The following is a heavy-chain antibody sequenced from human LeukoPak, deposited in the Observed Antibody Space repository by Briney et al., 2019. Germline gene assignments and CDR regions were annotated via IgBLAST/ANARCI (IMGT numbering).Heavy chain of an antibody. CDR1: GYSFTTYW. D-gene: IGHD2-15*01. CDR2: IYPGDSDT. CDR3: ARARYCSGGSCYAEY. J-gene: IGHJ4*02. V-gene: IGHV5-51*01. Sequence: KPGESLKISCKGSGYSFTTYWIGWVRQMPGEGLEWRGIIYPGDSDTRYSPSFQGQVTISADKTISTAYLQWSSLKASDTAMYYCARARYCSGGSCYAEYWGQGTLVTVSS.